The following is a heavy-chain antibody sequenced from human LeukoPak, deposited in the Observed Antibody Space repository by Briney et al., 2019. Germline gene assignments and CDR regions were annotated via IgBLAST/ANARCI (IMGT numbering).Heavy chain of an antibody. CDR3: ARASVLLSADY. D-gene: IGHD3-10*01. CDR2: TYNSGSN. Sequence: SETLSLTCTVSGGSIGSFYWSWIRQPPEKGLEWIGYTYNSGSNNYNPSLKSRVTMSVDTSKNQFSLKLSSVTAADTAVYYCARASVLLSADYWGQGILVTVSS. V-gene: IGHV4-59*01. J-gene: IGHJ4*02. CDR1: GGSIGSFY.